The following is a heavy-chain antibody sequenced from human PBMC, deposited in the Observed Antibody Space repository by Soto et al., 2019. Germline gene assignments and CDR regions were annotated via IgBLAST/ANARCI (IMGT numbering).Heavy chain of an antibody. Sequence: ELQLLESGGGLVQPGESLRLSCAASGFTFSSYAMNWVRQAPGKGLEWVSAIIAGGSNTYYADSVRGRFTISRDNSKNTLYLQMNSLRAEDTAVYYCAKGSTYSGYETYNFDYWGQGTLVTVSS. J-gene: IGHJ4*02. CDR3: AKGSTYSGYETYNFDY. D-gene: IGHD5-12*01. CDR1: GFTFSSYA. V-gene: IGHV3-23*01. CDR2: IIAGGSNT.